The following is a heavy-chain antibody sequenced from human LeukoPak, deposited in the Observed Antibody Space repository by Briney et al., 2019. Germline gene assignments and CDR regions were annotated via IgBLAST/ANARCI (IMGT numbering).Heavy chain of an antibody. J-gene: IGHJ4*02. Sequence: SETLSLTCAVYGGSFSGYYWSWIRQPPGKGLEWIGEINHSGSTNSNPSLKSRVTISVDTSKNQFSLKLSSVTAADTAVYYCARGRGYSRIYYFDYWGQGTLVTVSS. CDR1: GGSFSGYY. V-gene: IGHV4-34*01. D-gene: IGHD5-18*01. CDR2: INHSGST. CDR3: ARGRGYSRIYYFDY.